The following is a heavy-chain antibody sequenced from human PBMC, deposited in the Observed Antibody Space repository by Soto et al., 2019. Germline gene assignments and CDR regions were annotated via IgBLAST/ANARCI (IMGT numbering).Heavy chain of an antibody. CDR3: ARAKAPLYSSSWYWFDP. Sequence: SETLSLTCTVSGGSISSYYWSWIRQTPGKGLEWIGYIYYSGSTNYNPSLKSRVTISVDTSKNQFSLKLSSVTAADTAVYYCARAKAPLYSSSWYWFDPWGQGTLVTVSS. CDR2: IYYSGST. CDR1: GGSISSYY. V-gene: IGHV4-59*08. J-gene: IGHJ5*02. D-gene: IGHD6-13*01.